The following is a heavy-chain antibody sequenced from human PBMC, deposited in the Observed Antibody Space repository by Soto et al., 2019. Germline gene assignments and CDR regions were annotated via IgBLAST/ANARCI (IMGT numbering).Heavy chain of an antibody. Sequence: SETLSLTCTVSGGSISSYYWSWIRQPPGKGLEWIGYIYYSGSTNYNPSLKSRVTISVDTSKNQFSLKLSSVTAADTAVYYCARTTYYYGSGNAFDIWGQGTMVTVSS. V-gene: IGHV4-59*08. D-gene: IGHD3-10*01. CDR3: ARTTYYYGSGNAFDI. CDR1: GGSISSYY. J-gene: IGHJ3*02. CDR2: IYYSGST.